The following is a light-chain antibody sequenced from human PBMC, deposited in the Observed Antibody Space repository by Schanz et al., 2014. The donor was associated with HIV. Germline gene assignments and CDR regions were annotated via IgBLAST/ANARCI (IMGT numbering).Light chain of an antibody. Sequence: EIVLTQSPGTLSLSLGERATLSCRASQSVSTSYFAWYQQKPGQAPRLLMYGASNRATGIPARFSGSGSGTDFTLTISSLEPEDFAVYYCQYFGNSGGTFGGGTKVEIK. J-gene: IGKJ4*01. CDR2: GAS. V-gene: IGKV3-20*01. CDR1: QSVSTSY. CDR3: QYFGNSGGT.